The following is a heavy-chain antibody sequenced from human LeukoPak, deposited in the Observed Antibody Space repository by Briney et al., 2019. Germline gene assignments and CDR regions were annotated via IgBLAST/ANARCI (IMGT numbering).Heavy chain of an antibody. J-gene: IGHJ4*02. CDR1: GGSISSGGYY. V-gene: IGHV4-31*03. CDR3: ARLTMVVAAVDY. CDR2: IYYSGST. D-gene: IGHD2-15*01. Sequence: SQTLSLTCTVSGGSISSGGYYWSWIRQHPGKGLEWIGYIYYSGSTYYNPSLKSRVTISVDTSKNQFSLKLSSVTAADTAVYYCARLTMVVAAVDYWGQGTLVTVSS.